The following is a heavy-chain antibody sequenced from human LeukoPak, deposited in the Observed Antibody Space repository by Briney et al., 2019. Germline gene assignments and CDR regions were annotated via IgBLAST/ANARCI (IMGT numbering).Heavy chain of an antibody. CDR3: ARIIVVVPSAIPDYGDYYFHY. D-gene: IGHD2-2*02. V-gene: IGHV3-66*02. CDR1: GFTFSTNY. CDR2: LYSGGFT. Sequence: PGGSLRLSCAASGFTFSTNYMSWVRQAPGKGLEWVSVLYSGGFTYYSDSVTGRFSISRESSKNKLYLQMDSLRAEDTAVYFCARIIVVVPSAIPDYGDYYFHYWGQGTLVTVSS. J-gene: IGHJ4*02.